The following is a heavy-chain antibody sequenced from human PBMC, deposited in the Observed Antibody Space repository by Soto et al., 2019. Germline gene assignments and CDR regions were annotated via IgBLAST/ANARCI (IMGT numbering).Heavy chain of an antibody. CDR1: GFTFSNYA. D-gene: IGHD3-16*01. CDR3: AKAYFVWSSEQTYYFDY. J-gene: IGHJ4*02. CDR2: ISGSGGRS. V-gene: IGHV3-23*01. Sequence: EVQLLDSGGGLVQPGGSLRLSCAASGFTFSNYAMTWVRQGPGKGLEWVAGISGSGGRSYYADSVKGRFTISRDNSKSTLYLQMNSLIAEDTAVYYCAKAYFVWSSEQTYYFDYWGQGTLVTVSS.